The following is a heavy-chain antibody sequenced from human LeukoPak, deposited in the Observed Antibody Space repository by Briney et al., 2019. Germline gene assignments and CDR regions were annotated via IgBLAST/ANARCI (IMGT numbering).Heavy chain of an antibody. D-gene: IGHD1-1*01. CDR1: GFTFSSYS. CDR2: ISSSSSYI. V-gene: IGHV3-21*01. Sequence: GGSLRLSCAASGFTFSSYSMNWVRQAPGKGLEWVSSISSSSSYIYYADSVKGRFTISRDNAKNTLYLQMNSLRAEDTAVYYCARDVGDWNDGDYWGQGTLVTVSS. J-gene: IGHJ4*02. CDR3: ARDVGDWNDGDY.